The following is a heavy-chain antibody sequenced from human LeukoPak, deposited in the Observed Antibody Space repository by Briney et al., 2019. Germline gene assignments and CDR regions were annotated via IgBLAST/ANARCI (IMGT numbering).Heavy chain of an antibody. D-gene: IGHD3-22*01. CDR2: IYYSGST. Sequence: SETLSLTCTVSGNSISSGDYYWSWIRQPAGKGLEWIGRIYYSGSTYYNPSLKSRVTISVDTSKNQFSLKLSSVTAADTAVYYCARDSYQYYYDSSGYLDYWGQGTLVTVSS. V-gene: IGHV4-39*07. CDR3: ARDSYQYYYDSSGYLDY. CDR1: GNSISSGDYY. J-gene: IGHJ4*02.